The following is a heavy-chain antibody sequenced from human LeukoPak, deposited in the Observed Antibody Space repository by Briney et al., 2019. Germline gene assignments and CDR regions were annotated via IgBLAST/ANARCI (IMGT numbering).Heavy chain of an antibody. V-gene: IGHV4-34*01. Sequence: SETLSLTCAVYGGSFSGYYWSWIRQPPGKGLEWIGEINHSGSTNYSPSLKSRVSISVDTSKNQFSLKLNSVTAADTAVYYCASRMYYYYGMDVWGQGTTVIVSS. J-gene: IGHJ6*02. CDR3: ASRMYYYYGMDV. CDR2: INHSGST. CDR1: GGSFSGYY.